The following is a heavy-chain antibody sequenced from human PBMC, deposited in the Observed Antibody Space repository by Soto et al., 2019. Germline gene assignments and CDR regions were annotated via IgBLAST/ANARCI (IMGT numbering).Heavy chain of an antibody. CDR2: IGGRGNSA. D-gene: IGHD5-12*01. CDR3: VREGRGSFDF. J-gene: IGHJ3*01. Sequence: LSCAASGFIFTNYAMNWVRQAPGKGLEWVSVIGGRGNSAYYADSVQGRFTISRDNSKNTLSLQMSSLTADDTAIYYCVREGRGSFDFWGRGTMVTVSS. CDR1: GFIFTNYA. V-gene: IGHV3-23*01.